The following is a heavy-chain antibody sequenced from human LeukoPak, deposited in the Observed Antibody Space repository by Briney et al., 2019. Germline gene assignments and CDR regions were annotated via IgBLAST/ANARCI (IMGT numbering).Heavy chain of an antibody. CDR3: ARRINDFWSGQYGYYFDY. V-gene: IGHV4-39*01. CDR1: GVSIISSSYY. CDR2: IYYSGST. J-gene: IGHJ4*02. Sequence: PSETLSLTCTVSGVSIISSSYYWGWIRQPPGKGLEWIGSIYYSGSTYYNSSLKSRVTISVDTSKNQFSLKLSSVTAADTAVYYCARRINDFWSGQYGYYFDYWGQGTLVTVSS. D-gene: IGHD3-3*01.